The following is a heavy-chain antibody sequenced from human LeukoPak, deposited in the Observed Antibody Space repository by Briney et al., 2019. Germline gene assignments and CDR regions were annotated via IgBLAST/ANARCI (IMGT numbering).Heavy chain of an antibody. D-gene: IGHD5-18*01. CDR3: ATHSGYTYGYGVYYFDY. Sequence: GGSLRLSCAASGFTFSSYAMSWVRQAPGKGLEGVSGISGSGGSTYSADSVKGRFTISRDNSKNTLYLQMNSLRAEDTAIYYCATHSGYTYGYGVYYFDYWGQGTLVTVSS. CDR1: GFTFSSYA. J-gene: IGHJ4*02. V-gene: IGHV3-23*01. CDR2: ISGSGGST.